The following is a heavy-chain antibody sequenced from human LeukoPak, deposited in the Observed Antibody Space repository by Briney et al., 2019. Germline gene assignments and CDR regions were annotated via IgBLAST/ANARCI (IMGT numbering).Heavy chain of an antibody. CDR3: ARDSSGIAVAGNFDY. Sequence: GATVKLSCKVSGYTFTSYGISWMRQAPVQVFAWLGSTSVHNANTNNAQKLQRRGTMTTDTATSTAYMELRSLRSDDTAVDYCARDSSGIAVAGNFDYWGQGTLVTVSS. CDR2: TSVHNANT. D-gene: IGHD6-19*01. J-gene: IGHJ4*02. V-gene: IGHV1-18*01. CDR1: GYTFTSYG.